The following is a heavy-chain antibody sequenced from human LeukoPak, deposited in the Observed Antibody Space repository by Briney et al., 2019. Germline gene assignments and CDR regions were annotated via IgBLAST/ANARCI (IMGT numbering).Heavy chain of an antibody. Sequence: GGSLRLSCAASGFTVSSNYMSWVRQAPGKGLEWVSVIYSGGSTYYADSVKGRFTISSHNSKNTLYLQMNSLRAEDTAVYYCAPRSYNHYYYGMDVWGQGTTVTVSS. V-gene: IGHV3-53*04. CDR2: IYSGGST. CDR3: APRSYNHYYYGMDV. D-gene: IGHD1-26*01. CDR1: GFTVSSNY. J-gene: IGHJ6*02.